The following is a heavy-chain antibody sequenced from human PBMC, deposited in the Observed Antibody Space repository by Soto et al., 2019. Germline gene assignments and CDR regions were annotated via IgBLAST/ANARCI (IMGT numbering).Heavy chain of an antibody. J-gene: IGHJ6*03. CDR2: ISGSGGRT. Sequence: GGSLRLSCAASGFTFSSYAMNWVRQAPGKGLEWVSAISGSGGRTYYADSVKGRFTISRDNSKNTLYLQMNSLRAEDTAVYYCTKFAPWGFSYGTSNMDVWGKGTTVTVSS. CDR3: TKFAPWGFSYGTSNMDV. V-gene: IGHV3-23*01. CDR1: GFTFSSYA. D-gene: IGHD5-18*01.